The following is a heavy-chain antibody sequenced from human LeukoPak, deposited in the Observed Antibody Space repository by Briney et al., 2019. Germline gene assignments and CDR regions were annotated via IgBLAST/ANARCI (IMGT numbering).Heavy chain of an antibody. J-gene: IGHJ4*02. CDR1: GYTFTVYY. Sequence: ASVKVSCKASGYTFTVYYMHWVRQAPAQGLEWMGWINPNSGGTNYAQKFQGRVTMTRDTSISTAYMELSRLRSDDTAVYYCARVQILGRIVVVVAATPDFDYWGQGTLVTVSS. CDR2: INPNSGGT. CDR3: ARVQILGRIVVVVAATPDFDY. D-gene: IGHD2-15*01. V-gene: IGHV1-2*02.